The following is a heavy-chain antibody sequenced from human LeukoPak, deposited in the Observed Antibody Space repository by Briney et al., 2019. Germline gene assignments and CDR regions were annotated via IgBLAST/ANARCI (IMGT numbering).Heavy chain of an antibody. Sequence: ASVKVSCKASGYTFSKYFIHWVRQAPGQGLEWMGWIHPRSGDTNYAYKFKGRVTMTRDTSSSTAYMDLDSLGSDDTAVYYCARDGEFGTGSYYRGCFDYWGQGNLVTVSS. CDR2: IHPRSGDT. CDR3: ARDGEFGTGSYYRGCFDY. V-gene: IGHV1-2*02. CDR1: GYTFSKYF. J-gene: IGHJ4*02. D-gene: IGHD3-10*01.